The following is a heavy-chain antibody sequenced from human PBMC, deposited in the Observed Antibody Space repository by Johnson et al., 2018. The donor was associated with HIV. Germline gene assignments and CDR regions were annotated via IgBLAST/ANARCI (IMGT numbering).Heavy chain of an antibody. Sequence: MQLVESGGGVVQPGRSLRLSCAASGFTFSSSDMYWVRQTTGKGLEWVSGIGTTGDTYYADSGKGRFTISRDNSKNTLYLQMNSLRAEDTAVYYCARDRNYYDSSAQGAFDIWGQGTVVTVS. V-gene: IGHV3-13*01. CDR1: GFTFSSSD. CDR3: ARDRNYYDSSAQGAFDI. J-gene: IGHJ3*02. D-gene: IGHD3-22*01. CDR2: IGTTGDT.